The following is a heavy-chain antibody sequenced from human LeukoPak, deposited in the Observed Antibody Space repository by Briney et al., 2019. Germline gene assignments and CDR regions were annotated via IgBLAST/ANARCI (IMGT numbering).Heavy chain of an antibody. Sequence: PSETLSLTCTVSGGSISNYYWSWIRQPPGKGLEWIGYIYYSGSTNYNPSLKSRVTISVDTSKNQFSLKLSSVTAADTAVYYCASQGYSSSWYYFDYWGQGTLVTVSS. V-gene: IGHV4-59*08. CDR3: ASQGYSSSWYYFDY. CDR2: IYYSGST. J-gene: IGHJ4*02. D-gene: IGHD6-13*01. CDR1: GGSISNYY.